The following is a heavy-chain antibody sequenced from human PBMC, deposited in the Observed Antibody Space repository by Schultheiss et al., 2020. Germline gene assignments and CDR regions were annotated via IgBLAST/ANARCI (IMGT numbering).Heavy chain of an antibody. J-gene: IGHJ6*03. V-gene: IGHV3-15*01. CDR1: GFTFSSYG. D-gene: IGHD6-19*01. CDR3: TTDDPSGWYMDV. CDR2: IKSKTDGGTT. Sequence: GGSLRLSCAASGFTFSSYGMHWVRQAPGKGLEWVGRIKSKTDGGTTDYAAPVKGRFTISRDDSKNTLYLQMNSLKTEDTAVYYCTTDDPSGWYMDVWGKGTTVTVSS.